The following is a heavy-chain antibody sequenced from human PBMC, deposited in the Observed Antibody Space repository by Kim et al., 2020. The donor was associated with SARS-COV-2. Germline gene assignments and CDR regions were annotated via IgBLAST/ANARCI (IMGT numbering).Heavy chain of an antibody. D-gene: IGHD3-16*02. CDR3: AREQPLWDYVWGSYRYTGANAFDI. CDR1: GYTFTSYA. CDR2: INAGNGNT. V-gene: IGHV1-3*01. Sequence: ASVKVSCKASGYTFTSYAMHWVRQAPGQRLEWMGWINAGNGNTKYSQKFQGRVTITRDTSASTAYMELSSLRSEDTAVYYCAREQPLWDYVWGSYRYTGANAFDIWGQGTMVTVSS. J-gene: IGHJ3*02.